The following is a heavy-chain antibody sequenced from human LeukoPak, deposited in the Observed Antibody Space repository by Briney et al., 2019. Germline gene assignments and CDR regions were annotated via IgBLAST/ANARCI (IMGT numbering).Heavy chain of an antibody. CDR1: GFTFSSYA. CDR3: ARDLGYYDILTGLDY. V-gene: IGHV3-30-3*01. D-gene: IGHD3-9*01. Sequence: QPGRSLRLSCAASGFTFSSYAMHWVRQAPGKGLEWVAVTSYDGSNKYYADSVKGRFTISRDNSKNTLYLQMNSLRAEDTAVYYCARDLGYYDILTGLDYWGQGTLVTVSS. J-gene: IGHJ4*02. CDR2: TSYDGSNK.